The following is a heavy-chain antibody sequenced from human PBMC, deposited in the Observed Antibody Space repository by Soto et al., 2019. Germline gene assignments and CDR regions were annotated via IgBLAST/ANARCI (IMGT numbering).Heavy chain of an antibody. CDR1: GYTFTGYY. Sequence: ASVKVSCKASGYTFTGYYMHWVRQAPGQGLEWMGWINPNSGGTNYAQKFQGWVTMTRDTSISTAYMELSRLRSDDTAVYYCARDSGNYGDPLIRAFDIWGQGTMVTVSS. CDR3: ARDSGNYGDPLIRAFDI. CDR2: INPNSGGT. V-gene: IGHV1-2*04. J-gene: IGHJ3*02. D-gene: IGHD4-17*01.